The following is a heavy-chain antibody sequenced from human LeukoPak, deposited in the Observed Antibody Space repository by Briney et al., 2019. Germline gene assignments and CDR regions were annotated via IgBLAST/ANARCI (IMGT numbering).Heavy chain of an antibody. CDR3: ARDPYGDYSTDYYGMDV. V-gene: IGHV3-11*01. J-gene: IGHJ6*02. CDR2: ISSSGSTI. D-gene: IGHD4-17*01. Sequence: GGSLRLSCAASGFTFSDYYMSWIRQAPRKGLEWVSYISSSGSTIYYADSVKGRFTISRDNAKNSLYLQMNSLRAEDTAVYYCARDPYGDYSTDYYGMDVWGQGTTVTVSS. CDR1: GFTFSDYY.